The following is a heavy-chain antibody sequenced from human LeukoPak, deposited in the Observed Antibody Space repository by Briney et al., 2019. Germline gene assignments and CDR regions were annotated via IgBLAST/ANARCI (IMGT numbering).Heavy chain of an antibody. J-gene: IGHJ4*02. CDR3: ARAPTNWNDFFDY. CDR2: TRNEANSYTT. D-gene: IGHD1-20*01. Sequence: GGSLRLSCAASGFTFSDHYMDWVRQAPGKGLEWVGRTRNEANSYTTEYAASVKGRFTISRDDSKNSLYLQMNSLKTEDTAVYYCARAPTNWNDFFDYWGQGTLVTVSS. V-gene: IGHV3-72*01. CDR1: GFTFSDHY.